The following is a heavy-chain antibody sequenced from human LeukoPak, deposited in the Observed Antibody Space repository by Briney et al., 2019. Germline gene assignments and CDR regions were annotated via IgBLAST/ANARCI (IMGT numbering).Heavy chain of an antibody. CDR3: AKVLVAATYYLDS. Sequence: GASVKVSCKASGYSFTGHYIHWVRQAPGQGLEWMGWLNPNSGGTKFAQKFQARVTLTRDASISTAYMELSSLTSDDTAVYYCAKVLVAATYYLDSWGQGTLVTVSS. D-gene: IGHD2-15*01. J-gene: IGHJ4*02. CDR2: LNPNSGGT. V-gene: IGHV1-2*02. CDR1: GYSFTGHY.